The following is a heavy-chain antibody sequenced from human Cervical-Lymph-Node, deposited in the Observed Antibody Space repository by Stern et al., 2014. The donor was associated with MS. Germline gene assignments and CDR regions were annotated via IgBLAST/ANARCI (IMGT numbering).Heavy chain of an antibody. Sequence: MQLVQSGAEVERPGASVKVSCKASGYTFTAYFLHWVRQAPGQGLEWVGWISPKTGSATYAQKFQDRVTMTRDTSINTGYMEVSSLRSDDTAVYYCARDRGSYSDYWGQGTLVAVSS. V-gene: IGHV1-2*02. J-gene: IGHJ4*02. CDR1: GYTFTAYF. CDR2: ISPKTGSA. CDR3: ARDRGSYSDY. D-gene: IGHD1-26*01.